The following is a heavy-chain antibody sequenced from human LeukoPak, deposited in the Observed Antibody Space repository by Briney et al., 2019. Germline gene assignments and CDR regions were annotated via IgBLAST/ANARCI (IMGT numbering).Heavy chain of an antibody. CDR2: IGNGGDT. D-gene: IGHD6-19*01. V-gene: IGHV3-23*01. J-gene: IGHJ4*02. Sequence: PGGSLRLSCAASGFTFNNYAMSWVRQAPGKGLEWVSAIGNGGDTKYADSVKGRFTISRDNSKNSLHLQMNSLRAEDTAVYYCASLSGYSSYWGQGTLVTVSS. CDR1: GFTFNNYA. CDR3: ASLSGYSSY.